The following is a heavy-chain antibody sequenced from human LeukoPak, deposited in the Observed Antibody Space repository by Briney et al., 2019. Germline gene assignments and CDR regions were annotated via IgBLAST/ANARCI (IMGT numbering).Heavy chain of an antibody. CDR2: IYYSGST. Sequence: SETLSLTCTVSGGSISSSSYYWGWIRQPPGKGLEWIGTIYYSGSTYYNPSLKSRVTISVDRSKNQFSLKLSSVTAADTAVYYCARGWSSGWFFDYWGQGTLVTVSS. CDR1: GGSISSSSYY. V-gene: IGHV4-39*07. CDR3: ARGWSSGWFFDY. J-gene: IGHJ4*02. D-gene: IGHD6-19*01.